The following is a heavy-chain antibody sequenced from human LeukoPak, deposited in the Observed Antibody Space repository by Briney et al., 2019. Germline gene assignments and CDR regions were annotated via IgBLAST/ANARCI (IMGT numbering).Heavy chain of an antibody. D-gene: IGHD3-22*01. CDR1: GFTFTSYA. CDR3: EKATTAIVVDNFFDY. Sequence: PGGPLRLSCAASGFTFTSYAMSWVRQAPGKGLEGVSAISGNGGATYYADSVKGRFTISRDNSKNTLHLQMNSLRAQDTALYYCEKATTAIVVDNFFDYWGQGTLVSVSS. V-gene: IGHV3-23*01. J-gene: IGHJ4*02. CDR2: ISGNGGAT.